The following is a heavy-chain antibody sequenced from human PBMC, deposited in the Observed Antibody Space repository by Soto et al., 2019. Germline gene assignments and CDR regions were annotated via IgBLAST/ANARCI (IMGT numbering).Heavy chain of an antibody. CDR2: INYSVNT. V-gene: IGHV4-34*01. D-gene: IGHD1-1*01. Sequence: QVQIQQWGTGLLKPSETLSLTCAVYGASLSGYYGNWIRQSPGKGLEWIGEINYSVNTNYNPSLKSRLTISIDTSKNQFSLKLSSVTAADTAVYYCARTRNLDVWGQGTTVIVSS. J-gene: IGHJ6*02. CDR3: ARTRNLDV. CDR1: GASLSGYY.